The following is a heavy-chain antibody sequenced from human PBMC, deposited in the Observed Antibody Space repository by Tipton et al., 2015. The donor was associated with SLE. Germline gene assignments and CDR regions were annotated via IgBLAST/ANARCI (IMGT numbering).Heavy chain of an antibody. CDR3: TRGRSGIDGHNYMDS. CDR1: GFIFSDHY. D-gene: IGHD5-24*01. V-gene: IGHV3-72*01. Sequence: QLVQSGGDLVQPGGSLRLSCEASGFIFSDHYMDWARLAPGKGLEWVGRIRNKVKSYTTEYAASVKGRFTISRDDSKNSLSLQMNSLTTEDTAVYFCTRGRSGIDGHNYMDSWGQGTLVTVSS. J-gene: IGHJ5*02. CDR2: IRNKVKSYTT.